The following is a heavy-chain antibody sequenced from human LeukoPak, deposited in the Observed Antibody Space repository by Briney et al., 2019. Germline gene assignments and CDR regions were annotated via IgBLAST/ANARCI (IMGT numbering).Heavy chain of an antibody. V-gene: IGHV4-59*01. Sequence: PSEPLSLTCTVSGGSISSYYWSWIRQPPGKGLEWIGYIYYSGSTNYNPSLKSRVTISVDTSKNQFSLKLSSVTAADTAVYYCARGASGSYYRGYYFDYWGQGTLVTVSS. CDR2: IYYSGST. CDR3: ARGASGSYYRGYYFDY. CDR1: GGSISSYY. J-gene: IGHJ4*02. D-gene: IGHD1-26*01.